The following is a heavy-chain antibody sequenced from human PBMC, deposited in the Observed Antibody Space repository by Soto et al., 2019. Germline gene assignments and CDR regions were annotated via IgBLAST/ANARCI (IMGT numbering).Heavy chain of an antibody. D-gene: IGHD1-7*01. CDR3: AKDRVGGTFYTPLAF. CDR1: GFNFDNYG. CDR2: ITYDGSFQ. V-gene: IGHV3-30*18. Sequence: GSLRLSCQASGFNFDNYGMHWVRQAPGTGLEWVAVITYDGSFQYYADSVKGRFTISRDNSKNTLSLHLNTLKPEDTAVYHCAKDRVGGTFYTPLAFWGQGTLVTVSS. J-gene: IGHJ4*02.